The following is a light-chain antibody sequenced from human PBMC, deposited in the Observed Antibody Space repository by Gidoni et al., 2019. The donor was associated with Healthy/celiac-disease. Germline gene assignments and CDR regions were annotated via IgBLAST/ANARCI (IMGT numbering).Light chain of an antibody. V-gene: IGKV1-33*01. CDR1: QDISNY. CDR3: QQYVKLPRT. Sequence: DIQMTQSPSSLSASVGDRVTITCQASQDISNYLNWYQQKPGKAPKLLIYDASNLETGVPSRFSGSGSGTDFTLNISSLQAEDIATYYCQQYVKLPRTFGQGTKVEIK. J-gene: IGKJ1*01. CDR2: DAS.